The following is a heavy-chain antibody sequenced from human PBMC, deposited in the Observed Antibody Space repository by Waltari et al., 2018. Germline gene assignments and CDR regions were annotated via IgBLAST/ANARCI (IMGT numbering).Heavy chain of an antibody. D-gene: IGHD5-18*01. J-gene: IGHJ5*02. Sequence: QVQLVQSGAAVTKTGASVKVSCKASGYTFTSYSMHWVRQAPGQGSGLMGIINPDGGSTTYASKFQGRFTMTRERSTSTVYMELCSLRSEVSAVYYGAREYPDGIHGLDPGGQGTLVTVSS. CDR2: INPDGGST. CDR1: GYTFTSYS. CDR3: AREYPDGIHGLDP. V-gene: IGHV1-46*01.